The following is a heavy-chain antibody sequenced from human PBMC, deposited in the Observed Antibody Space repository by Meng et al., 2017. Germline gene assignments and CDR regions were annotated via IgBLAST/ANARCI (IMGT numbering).Heavy chain of an antibody. CDR1: GFTFSSYS. V-gene: IGHV3-21*01. J-gene: IGHJ6*02. CDR2: ISSSSSYI. D-gene: IGHD3-9*01. CDR3: ARVDILTGYYNYYYYGMDV. Sequence: GESLKISCAASGFTFSSYSMNWVRQAPGKGLEWVSSISSSSSYIYYADSVKGRFTISRDNAKNSLYPQMNSLRAEDTAVYYCARVDILTGYYNYYYYGMDVWGQGTTVTVSS.